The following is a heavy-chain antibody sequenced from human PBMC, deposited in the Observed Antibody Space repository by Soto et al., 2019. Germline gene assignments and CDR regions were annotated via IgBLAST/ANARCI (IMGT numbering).Heavy chain of an antibody. CDR2: INPKSGGT. CDR1: GYSFTDYH. J-gene: IGHJ6*02. CDR3: ARGDSTDCSNGVCSFFYNHDMDV. Sequence: ASVKVSCKASGYSFTDYHIHWVRQAPGQGLEWLGRINPKSGGTSTAQKFQGWVTMTTDTSISTASMELTRLTSDYTAIYYCARGDSTDCSNGVCSFFYNHDMDVWGQGTTVTVS. D-gene: IGHD2-8*01. V-gene: IGHV1-2*04.